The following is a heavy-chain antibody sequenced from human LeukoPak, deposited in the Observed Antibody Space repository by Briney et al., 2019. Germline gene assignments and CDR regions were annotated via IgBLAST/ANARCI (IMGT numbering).Heavy chain of an antibody. CDR1: GFTFSSYW. CDR2: IKEDESEE. V-gene: IGHV3-7*01. CDR3: ARDTSGPDY. Sequence: TGGSLRLSCAASGFTFSSYWVSWVRQAPGKGLEWVANIKEDESEEYYVDSVKGRFTISRDNAKNSLYLQMNSLRAEDTAVYYCARDTSGPDYWGQGTLVTVSS. D-gene: IGHD6-19*01. J-gene: IGHJ4*02.